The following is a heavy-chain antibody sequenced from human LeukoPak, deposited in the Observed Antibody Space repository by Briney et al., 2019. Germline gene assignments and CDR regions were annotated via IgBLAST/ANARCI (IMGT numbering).Heavy chain of an antibody. CDR3: AKGAPAGWYSFAY. J-gene: IGHJ4*02. CDR2: IYSGGST. CDR1: GFTVSSNY. Sequence: GGSLRLSCAASGFTVSSNYMSWVRQAPGKGLEWVSVIYSGGSTYYADSVKGRFTISRDNSKNTLSLQMNSLSADDTAVYYCAKGAPAGWYSFAYWGQGTLVTVSS. V-gene: IGHV3-53*01. D-gene: IGHD6-19*01.